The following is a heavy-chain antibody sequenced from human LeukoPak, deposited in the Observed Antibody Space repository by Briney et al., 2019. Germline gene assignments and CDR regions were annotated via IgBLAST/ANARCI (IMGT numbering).Heavy chain of an antibody. CDR1: GFTFSSYS. J-gene: IGHJ3*02. D-gene: IGHD2-21*01. V-gene: IGHV3-21*01. CDR3: AKLWSRVLYAFDI. CDR2: ISSSSSYI. Sequence: GGSLRLSCAASGFTFSSYSMNWVRQAPGKGLEWVSSISSSSSYIYYADSVKGRFTISRDNAKNSLYLQMNSLRAEDTAVYYCAKLWSRVLYAFDIWGQGTMVTVSS.